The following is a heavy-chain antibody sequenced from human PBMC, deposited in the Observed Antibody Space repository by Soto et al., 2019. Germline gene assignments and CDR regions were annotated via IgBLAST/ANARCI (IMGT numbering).Heavy chain of an antibody. D-gene: IGHD2-2*01. Sequence: PSETLSLTCTVSGGSISSYYWSWIRQPPGKGLEWIGYIYYSGSTNYNPSLKSRVTISIDRSKNQFSLKLSSVTAAATAVYYSARVPDYWGPRILLTVFS. J-gene: IGHJ4*02. CDR2: IYYSGST. V-gene: IGHV4-59*12. CDR1: GGSISSYY. CDR3: ARVPDY.